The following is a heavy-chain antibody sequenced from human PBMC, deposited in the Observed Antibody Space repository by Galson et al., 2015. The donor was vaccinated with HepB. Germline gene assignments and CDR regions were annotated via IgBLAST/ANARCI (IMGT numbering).Heavy chain of an antibody. Sequence: SLRLSCAASGFTFSNYWMHWVRQAPGKGLEWVANIKQDGSEKYYVDSVKGRFTISRDNARKSLYLQMDSLRAEDTALYYCAGGYFWFGEGLSDFWGQGTLVTVSS. D-gene: IGHD3-10*01. V-gene: IGHV3-7*03. J-gene: IGHJ4*02. CDR2: IKQDGSEK. CDR1: GFTFSNYW. CDR3: AGGYFWFGEGLSDF.